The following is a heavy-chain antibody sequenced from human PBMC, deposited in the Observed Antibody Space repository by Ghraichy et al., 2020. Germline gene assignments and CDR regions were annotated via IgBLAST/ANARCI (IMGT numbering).Heavy chain of an antibody. CDR2: IYTSGST. J-gene: IGHJ4*02. V-gene: IGHV4-4*07. CDR1: GGSISRYY. Sequence: SETLSLTCTVSGGSISRYYWSWIRQPAGKGLEWIGRIYTSGSTNYNPSLKSRVTMSIDTSRNQFSLKLNSVTAADTAVYYCVRVATDSFFNIYYFDQWGQGSLVTVSS. CDR3: VRVATDSFFNIYYFDQ. D-gene: IGHD3-3*02.